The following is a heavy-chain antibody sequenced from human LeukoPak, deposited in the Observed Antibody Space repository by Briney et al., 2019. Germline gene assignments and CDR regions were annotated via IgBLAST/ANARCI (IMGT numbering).Heavy chain of an antibody. CDR2: IYYSGST. CDR3: ARERYSSSWPKGWFDP. V-gene: IGHV4-59*01. J-gene: IGHJ5*02. Sequence: SETLSLTCTVSGGSISSYYWSWIRQPPGKGLEWIGYIYYSGSTNYNPSLKSRVTISVDTSKNQFSLKLSSVTVADTAVYYCARERYSSSWPKGWFDPWGQGTLVTVSS. CDR1: GGSISSYY. D-gene: IGHD6-13*01.